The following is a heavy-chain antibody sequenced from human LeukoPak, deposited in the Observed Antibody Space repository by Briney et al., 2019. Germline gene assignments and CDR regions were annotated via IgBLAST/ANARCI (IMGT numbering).Heavy chain of an antibody. CDR3: ARAPGGVYCSSTSCYGSFDY. CDR2: IWYDGSNK. Sequence: GRSLRLSCAASGFTFSSYGMHWVRQAPGKGLEWVAVIWYDGSNKYYADSVKGRFTISRDSSKNTLYLQMNSLRAEDTAVYYCARAPGGVYCSSTSCYGSFDYWGQGTLVTVSS. CDR1: GFTFSSYG. V-gene: IGHV3-33*01. D-gene: IGHD2-2*01. J-gene: IGHJ4*02.